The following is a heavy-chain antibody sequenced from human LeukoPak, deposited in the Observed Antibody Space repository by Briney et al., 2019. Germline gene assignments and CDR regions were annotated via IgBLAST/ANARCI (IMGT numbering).Heavy chain of an antibody. V-gene: IGHV4-30-2*01. CDR3: ARYFSGGQFKWFDP. D-gene: IGHD1-26*01. Sequence: SSETLSLTCAVSGDSISSGGYSWSWIRQPPGKGLEWIGYIYHGGSAYYDPSLKSRVNISVDKSKNQFSLELSSVTAADTAVYNCARYFSGGQFKWFDPWGQGTLVTVSS. J-gene: IGHJ5*02. CDR2: IYHGGSA. CDR1: GDSISSGGYS.